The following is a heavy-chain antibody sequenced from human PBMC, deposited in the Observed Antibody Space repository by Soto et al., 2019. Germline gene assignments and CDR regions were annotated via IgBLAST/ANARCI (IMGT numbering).Heavy chain of an antibody. J-gene: IGHJ4*02. CDR3: AHSPWGAAPDY. D-gene: IGHD3-16*01. Sequence: SGPTLVNPTQTLTLTCTFSGFSLSTSGVGVGWIRQPPGKALEWLAIIYWNDDKLYRPSLQSRLTITKDTSKNQVVLTMTNMDPVDTATYYCAHSPWGAAPDYWGQGTPVTVS. CDR2: IYWNDDK. V-gene: IGHV2-5*01. CDR1: GFSLSTSGVG.